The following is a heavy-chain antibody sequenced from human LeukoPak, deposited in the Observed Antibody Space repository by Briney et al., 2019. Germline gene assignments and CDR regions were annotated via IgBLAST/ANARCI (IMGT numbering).Heavy chain of an antibody. D-gene: IGHD4-17*01. Sequence: GGSLRLSCAASVFTFSTYEMHWVRPAGARGVEWVSYISGRGTTRYYADSVKGRFTISRDNAKTSLCLQMNSLRAGDTAVYYCARMGVAVTTVDYWGRGTLVTVS. CDR2: ISGRGTTR. J-gene: IGHJ4*02. CDR3: ARMGVAVTTVDY. V-gene: IGHV3-48*03. CDR1: VFTFSTYE.